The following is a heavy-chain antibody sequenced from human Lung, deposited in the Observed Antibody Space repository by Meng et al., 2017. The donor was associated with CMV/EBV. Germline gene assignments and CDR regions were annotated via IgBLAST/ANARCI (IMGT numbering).Heavy chain of an antibody. J-gene: IGHJ1*01. CDR1: GDSITNHNW. D-gene: IGHD3-10*01. CDR2: IPHRGSS. V-gene: IGHV4-4*02. CDR3: LRRSGGSV. Sequence: QVQLGEWGPALVKPSETLSLTCAVSGDSITNHNWWAWVRQPPGKGLEWIGEIPHRGSSAYNPSLKSRVSMSIDKSKNQFSLKLTSVTAADTAVYHCLRRSGGSVWGQGTLVTVSS.